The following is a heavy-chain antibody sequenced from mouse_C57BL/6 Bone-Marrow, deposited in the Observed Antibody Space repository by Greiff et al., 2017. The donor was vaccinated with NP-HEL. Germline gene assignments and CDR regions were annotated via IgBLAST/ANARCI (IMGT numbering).Heavy chain of an antibody. Sequence: EVQVVESGGDLVKPGGSLKLSCAASGFTFSSYGMSWVRQTPDKRLEWVATISSGGSYTYYPDSVKGRFTISRDNAKNTLYLQMSSLKSEDTAMYYCARPPAYYSNYVFAYWGQGTLVTVSA. D-gene: IGHD2-5*01. CDR3: ARPPAYYSNYVFAY. CDR1: GFTFSSYG. J-gene: IGHJ3*01. CDR2: ISSGGSYT. V-gene: IGHV5-6*01.